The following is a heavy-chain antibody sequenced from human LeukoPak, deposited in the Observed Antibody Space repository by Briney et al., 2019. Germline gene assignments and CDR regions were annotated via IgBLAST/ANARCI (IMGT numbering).Heavy chain of an antibody. J-gene: IGHJ6*03. Sequence: ASVKVSRKVSGYTLTELSMHWVRRAPGKGLEWMGGFDPEDGETIYAQKFQGRVTMTEDTSTDTAYMELSSLRSEDTAVYYCATAIYSMVRGVITSYYYYMDVWGKGTTVTVSS. D-gene: IGHD3-10*01. CDR1: GYTLTELS. V-gene: IGHV1-24*01. CDR2: FDPEDGET. CDR3: ATAIYSMVRGVITSYYYYMDV.